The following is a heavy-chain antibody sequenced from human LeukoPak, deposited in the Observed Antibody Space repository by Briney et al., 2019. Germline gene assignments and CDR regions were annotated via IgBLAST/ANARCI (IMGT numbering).Heavy chain of an antibody. Sequence: SETLSLTCTVSGGSISSGGYYWSWIRQHPGKGLEWIGYIYYSGSTYYNPSLKSRVTISVDTSKNQFSLKLSSVTAADTAVYYCARGKPAAITSGMDVWGQGTTVTVSS. CDR2: IYYSGST. D-gene: IGHD2-2*02. CDR1: GGSISSGGYY. CDR3: ARGKPAAITSGMDV. J-gene: IGHJ6*02. V-gene: IGHV4-31*03.